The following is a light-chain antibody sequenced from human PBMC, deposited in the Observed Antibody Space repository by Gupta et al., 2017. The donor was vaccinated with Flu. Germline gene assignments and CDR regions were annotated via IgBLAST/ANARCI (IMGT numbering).Light chain of an antibody. J-gene: IGLJ2*01. V-gene: IGLV3-19*01. Sequence: SSELTPDPAVSVALGQTVRITCQGDSLRNSYASWYQQKPGQAPGLVICDKNSRRSGIPDRVSGSSSGDTAALTITVAQAEEEADYYCNARDSTDNNQEVFGGGTKLTVL. CDR2: DKN. CDR1: SLRNSY. CDR3: NARDSTDNNQEV.